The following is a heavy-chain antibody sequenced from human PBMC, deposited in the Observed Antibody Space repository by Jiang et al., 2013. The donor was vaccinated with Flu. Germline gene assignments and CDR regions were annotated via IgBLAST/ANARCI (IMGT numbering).Heavy chain of an antibody. D-gene: IGHD3-22*01. J-gene: IGHJ3*02. CDR3: ASTYYYDSSGYKKKDAFDI. CDR2: IYYSGST. Sequence: VKPSETLSLTCTVSGGSISSYYWSWIRQSPGKGLEWIGYIYYSGSTNYNPSLKSRVTISVDTSKNQFSLKLSSVTAADTAVYYCASTYYYDSSGYKKKDAFDIWGQGTMVTVSS. CDR1: GGSISSYY. V-gene: IGHV4-59*01.